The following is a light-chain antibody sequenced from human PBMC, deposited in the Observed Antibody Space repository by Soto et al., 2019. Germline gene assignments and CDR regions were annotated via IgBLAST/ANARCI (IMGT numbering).Light chain of an antibody. J-gene: IGKJ2*01. Sequence: EIVLTQCPATLSLSPGERATLSCMASQSVSNYLAWYQQKAGQAPRLLIYDASNRATGIPARFSGSGSGTDFTLTISSLEPEDFAVYYCQQRSNWPRTFGQGTKLEIK. V-gene: IGKV3-11*01. CDR1: QSVSNY. CDR2: DAS. CDR3: QQRSNWPRT.